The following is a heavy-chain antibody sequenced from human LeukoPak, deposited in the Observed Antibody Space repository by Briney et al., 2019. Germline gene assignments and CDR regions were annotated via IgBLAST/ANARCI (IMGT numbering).Heavy chain of an antibody. D-gene: IGHD3-3*01. CDR1: GGSISSYY. Sequence: PSETLSLTCTVSGGSISSYYWSWIRQPPGKGLEWIGYIYYSGSTNYNPSLKSRVTISVDTSKNQFSLKLSSVTAADAAVYYCARIYYDFWSGYEGHFDYWGQGTLVTVSS. V-gene: IGHV4-59*08. CDR3: ARIYYDFWSGYEGHFDY. CDR2: IYYSGST. J-gene: IGHJ4*02.